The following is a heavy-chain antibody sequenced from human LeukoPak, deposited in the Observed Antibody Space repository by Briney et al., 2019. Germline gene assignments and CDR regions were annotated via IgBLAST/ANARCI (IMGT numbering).Heavy chain of an antibody. CDR3: ARLLIAAAGNWFDP. CDR2: ISTTSSYI. Sequence: PGGSLRLSCAASGFTFSSYSMNWVRQAPGKGLEWVSSISTTSSYIYYADSVKGRFTISRDNAKNSLYLQMNSLRAEDTAVYYCARLLIAAAGNWFDPWGQGTLVTVSS. CDR1: GFTFSSYS. V-gene: IGHV3-21*01. J-gene: IGHJ5*02. D-gene: IGHD6-13*01.